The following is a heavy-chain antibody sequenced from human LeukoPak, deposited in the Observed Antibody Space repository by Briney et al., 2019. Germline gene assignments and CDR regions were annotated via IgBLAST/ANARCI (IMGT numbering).Heavy chain of an antibody. D-gene: IGHD5-12*01. J-gene: IGHJ4*02. Sequence: GGSLRLSCAASGFTFSSYGMHWVRQAPGKGLEWVAVISYDGSNKYYADSVKGRFTISRDNSKNTLYLQMNSLRAEDTAVYYCARDHGRYSGYDWEHYFDYWGQGTLVTVSS. CDR3: ARDHGRYSGYDWEHYFDY. CDR2: ISYDGSNK. V-gene: IGHV3-30*03. CDR1: GFTFSSYG.